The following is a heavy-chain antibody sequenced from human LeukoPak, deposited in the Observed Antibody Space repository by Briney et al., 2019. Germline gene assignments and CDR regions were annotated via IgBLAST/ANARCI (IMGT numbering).Heavy chain of an antibody. J-gene: IGHJ6*03. Sequence: SVKVSCKASGYTFTSYGISWVRQAPGQGLEWMGGIIPIFGTANYAQKFQGRVTITTDESTSTAYMELSSLRSEDTAVYYCARVVVVPASRDYYYYYMDVWGKGTTVTVSS. CDR2: IIPIFGTA. CDR3: ARVVVVPASRDYYYYYMDV. D-gene: IGHD2-2*01. CDR1: GYTFTSYG. V-gene: IGHV1-69*05.